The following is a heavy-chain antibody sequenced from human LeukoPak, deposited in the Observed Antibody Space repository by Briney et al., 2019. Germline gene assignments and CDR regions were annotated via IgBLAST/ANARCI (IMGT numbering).Heavy chain of an antibody. CDR2: IYYSGST. CDR1: GGSISSSSYY. J-gene: IGHJ6*03. CDR3: ARSGYSHYYYYMDV. V-gene: IGHV4-39*07. Sequence: SETLSLTCTVSGGSISSSSYYWGWIRQPPGKGLEWIGSIYYSGSTNYNPSLKSRVTISVDTFKNQFSLKLSSVTAADTAVYYCARSGYSHYYYYMDVWGKGTTVTVSS. D-gene: IGHD5-18*01.